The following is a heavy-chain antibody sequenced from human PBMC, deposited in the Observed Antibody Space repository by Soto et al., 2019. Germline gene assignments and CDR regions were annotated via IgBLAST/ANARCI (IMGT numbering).Heavy chain of an antibody. V-gene: IGHV3-74*01. CDR2: INNDEGST. CDR3: ARHGMDV. CDR1: GFTFRSSW. J-gene: IGHJ6*02. Sequence: EVQLVESGGGLVQPGGSLRLSCVASGFTFRSSWMHWVRQAPGKGLVWVSHINNDEGSTSYADSVKGRFTISRDNAKNTLYLQMNSLRAEDTAVYYCARHGMDVWGQGTTVTVSS.